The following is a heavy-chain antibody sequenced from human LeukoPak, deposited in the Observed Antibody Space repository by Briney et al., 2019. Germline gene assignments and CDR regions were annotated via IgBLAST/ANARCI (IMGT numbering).Heavy chain of an antibody. Sequence: KPSETLSLTCAVYGGSFSGYYWSWIRQPPGKGLEWIGEINHSGSTNYNPSLKSRVTISVDTSKNQFSLKLSSVTAADTAVYYCARAYDFWSGHYRRYNWFDPWGQGTLVTVSS. CDR2: INHSGST. J-gene: IGHJ5*02. V-gene: IGHV4-34*01. CDR3: ARAYDFWSGHYRRYNWFDP. D-gene: IGHD3-3*01. CDR1: GGSFSGYY.